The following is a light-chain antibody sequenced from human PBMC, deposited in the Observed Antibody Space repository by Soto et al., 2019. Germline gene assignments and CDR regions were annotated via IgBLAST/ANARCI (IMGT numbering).Light chain of an antibody. V-gene: IGKV1-5*01. CDR2: DAS. CDR1: QSISRW. CDR3: QQYNGYSTWT. Sequence: DIQMTQSPSTLSASVGDRVTIACRASQSISRWLAWYQQKPGKAPKVLIWDASSLDSGVPSRFSGSGSGTEFTLTISSLQPDDFGTYYCQQYNGYSTWTFGQGTKVEIK. J-gene: IGKJ1*01.